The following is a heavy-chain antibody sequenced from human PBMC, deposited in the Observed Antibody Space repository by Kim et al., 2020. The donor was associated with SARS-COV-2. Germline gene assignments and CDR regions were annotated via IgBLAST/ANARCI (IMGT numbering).Heavy chain of an antibody. V-gene: IGHV3-30-3*01. CDR3: ARAMTAVSTAYFYHGMDV. CDR1: GFTFRNYA. CDR2: TSYGGTTQ. J-gene: IGHJ6*02. Sequence: GGSLRLSCAASGFTFRNYAMHWVRQAPGKGLEWVAVTSYGGTTQYHADSVKGRFTISRDNSNNTLYLQMNSLRPEDTAVYYCARAMTAVSTAYFYHGMDVWGQGTTVTVSS. D-gene: IGHD4-17*01.